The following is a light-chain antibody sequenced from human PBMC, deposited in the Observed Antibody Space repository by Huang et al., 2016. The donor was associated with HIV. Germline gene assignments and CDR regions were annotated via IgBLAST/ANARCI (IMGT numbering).Light chain of an antibody. Sequence: EIVLTQSPATLSFFPGQRVSLSCRASQNINTHLAWYQQRPGQPPRLLLYDASSRVPGVAARVSCSGSGTDFTLTISSLESEDFATYYCQQRVNGLTFGGGTKV. CDR1: QNINTH. V-gene: IGKV3-11*01. CDR2: DAS. J-gene: IGKJ4*01. CDR3: QQRVNGLT.